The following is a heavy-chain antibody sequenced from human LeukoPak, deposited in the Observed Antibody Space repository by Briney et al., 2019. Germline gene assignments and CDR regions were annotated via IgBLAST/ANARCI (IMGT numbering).Heavy chain of an antibody. Sequence: GGSLRLSCAASGFTFSNYGIHWVRQAPGKGLEWVAPISYDGSNKFYADSVKGRFTISRDNSRNTLYLQMNSLRAEDTAVYYCAKGEVVWSHFDFWGQGTLVTVSS. CDR2: ISYDGSNK. V-gene: IGHV3-30*18. CDR3: AKGEVVWSHFDF. J-gene: IGHJ4*02. CDR1: GFTFSNYG. D-gene: IGHD2-15*01.